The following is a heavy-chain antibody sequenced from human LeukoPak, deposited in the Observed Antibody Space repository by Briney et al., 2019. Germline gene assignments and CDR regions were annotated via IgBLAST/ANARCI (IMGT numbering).Heavy chain of an antibody. CDR1: SDSIYSGIYY. CDR2: IYTSGST. CDR3: ARDVDTFFDY. D-gene: IGHD5-18*01. Sequence: PSGTLSLTCTVSSDSIYSGIYYWSWIRQPAGKGLEWIGRIYTSGSTYYNPSLKSRVTISLDTSKNQFSLTLISVTAADTAVYYCARDVDTFFDYWGQGTLVTVSS. J-gene: IGHJ4*02. V-gene: IGHV4-61*02.